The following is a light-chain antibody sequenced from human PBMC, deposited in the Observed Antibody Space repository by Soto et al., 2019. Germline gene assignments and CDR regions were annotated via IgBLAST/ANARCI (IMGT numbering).Light chain of an antibody. CDR1: QSISSY. V-gene: IGKV1-39*01. CDR3: QQSYSTPLYT. J-gene: IGKJ2*01. CDR2: AAS. Sequence: DIQMTQSPSSLSASVGDRVTITCRASQSISSYLNWYQQKPGKAPKLLIYAASSLQSGVPSRFSGSGSGTDFTIPISSLQPEDFATYYCQQSYSTPLYTFGQGTKLEIK.